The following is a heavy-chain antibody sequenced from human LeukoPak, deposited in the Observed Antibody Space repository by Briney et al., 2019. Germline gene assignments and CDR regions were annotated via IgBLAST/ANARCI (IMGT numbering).Heavy chain of an antibody. D-gene: IGHD2-15*01. J-gene: IGHJ5*02. V-gene: IGHV3-30*03. CDR3: ARGEGGRYCSGGSCYSGNWFDP. CDR2: ISYDGSNK. CDR1: GFTFSSYS. Sequence: PGGSLRLSCAASGFTFSSYSMNWVRQAPGKGLEWVAVISYDGSNKYYADSVKGRFTISRDNSKNTLYLQMNSLRAEDTAVYYCARGEGGRYCSGGSCYSGNWFDPWGQGTLVTVSS.